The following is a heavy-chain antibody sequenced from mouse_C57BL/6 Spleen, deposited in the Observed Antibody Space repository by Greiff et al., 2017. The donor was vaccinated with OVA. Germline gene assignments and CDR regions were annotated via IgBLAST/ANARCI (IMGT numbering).Heavy chain of an antibody. CDR3: ARVRYYGSSYAMDY. V-gene: IGHV1-55*01. Sequence: QVQLQQPGAELVKPGASVKMSCKASGYTFTSYWITWVKQRPGQGLEWIGDIYPGSGSTNYNEKLKSKATLTVDTSSSTTYMQLSSLTSEDSAVYYCARVRYYGSSYAMDYWGQGTSVTVSS. CDR2: IYPGSGST. CDR1: GYTFTSYW. J-gene: IGHJ4*01. D-gene: IGHD1-1*01.